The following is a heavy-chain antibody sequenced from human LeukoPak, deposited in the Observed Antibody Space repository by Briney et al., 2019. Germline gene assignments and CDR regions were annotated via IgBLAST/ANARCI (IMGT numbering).Heavy chain of an antibody. Sequence: GGSLRLSCAASGFTVSSNYMSWVRQAPGKGLEWVSVIYSGGSAYYADSVKGRFTISRDNSKNTLYLQMNSLRAEDTAVYYCARVLGDTYSSGWSDYWGQGALVTVSS. D-gene: IGHD6-19*01. V-gene: IGHV3-53*01. CDR1: GFTVSSNY. CDR3: ARVLGDTYSSGWSDY. CDR2: IYSGGSA. J-gene: IGHJ4*02.